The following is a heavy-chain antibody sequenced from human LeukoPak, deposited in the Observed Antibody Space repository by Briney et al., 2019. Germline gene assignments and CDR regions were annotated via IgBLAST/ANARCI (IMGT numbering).Heavy chain of an antibody. Sequence: SETVSLTCTVSGGSISSYYWSWIRQPPGKGLEWIGYIYYSGSTNYNPSLKSRVTISVDTSKNQFSLKLSSVTAADTAVYYCARDRGWMGYGDYYFDYWGQGTLVTVSS. V-gene: IGHV4-59*01. J-gene: IGHJ4*02. D-gene: IGHD4-17*01. CDR1: GGSISSYY. CDR3: ARDRGWMGYGDYYFDY. CDR2: IYYSGST.